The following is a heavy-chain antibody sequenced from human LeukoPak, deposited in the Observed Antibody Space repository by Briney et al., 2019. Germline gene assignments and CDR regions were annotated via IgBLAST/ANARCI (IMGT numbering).Heavy chain of an antibody. J-gene: IGHJ4*02. V-gene: IGHV1-69*05. CDR2: IIPIFGTA. CDR1: GGTFSSYA. CDR3: ARGRRWLADY. Sequence: SVKISCNSSGGTFSSYAISWVRQAPGQGLEWMGGIIPIFGTANYAQKFQGRVTITTDESTSTAYMELSSLRSEDTAVYYCARGRRWLADYWGQGTLVTVSS. D-gene: IGHD6-19*01.